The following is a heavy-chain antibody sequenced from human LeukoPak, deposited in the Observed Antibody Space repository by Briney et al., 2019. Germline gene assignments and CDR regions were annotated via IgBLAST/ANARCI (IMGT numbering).Heavy chain of an antibody. CDR1: GYTFTSYG. V-gene: IGHV1-18*01. D-gene: IGHD3-10*01. Sequence: ASVKVSCKASGYTFTSYGISWVRQAPGQGLEWMGWISAYNGNTIYAQKFQGRVTMTTDTSTSTAYMEMRSLRSEDTAVYYCARDNSVGDIAWWFDPWGQGTLVTVSS. CDR3: ARDNSVGDIAWWFDP. CDR2: ISAYNGNT. J-gene: IGHJ5*02.